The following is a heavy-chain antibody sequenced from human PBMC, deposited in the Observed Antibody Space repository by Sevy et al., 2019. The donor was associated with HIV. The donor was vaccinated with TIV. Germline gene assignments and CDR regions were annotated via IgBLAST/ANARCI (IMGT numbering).Heavy chain of an antibody. J-gene: IGHJ4*02. Sequence: GGSLRLSCAASGSTFSSYAMSWVRQAPGKGLEWVSAISGSGGSTYYADSVKGRFTISRDNSKNTLYLQMNSLRAEDTAVYYCAKEGGYCSGGSCYRDLYYFDYWGQGTLVTVSS. V-gene: IGHV3-23*01. CDR2: ISGSGGST. CDR1: GSTFSSYA. D-gene: IGHD2-15*01. CDR3: AKEGGYCSGGSCYRDLYYFDY.